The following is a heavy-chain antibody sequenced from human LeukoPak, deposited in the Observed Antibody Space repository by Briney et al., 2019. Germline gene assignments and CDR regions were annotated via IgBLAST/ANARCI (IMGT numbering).Heavy chain of an antibody. CDR1: GFTFSSYA. D-gene: IGHD3-9*01. J-gene: IGHJ4*02. V-gene: IGHV3-23*01. Sequence: GGSLRLSCAASGFTFSSYAMSWVRPAAGKGREWVSAISGCGGSTYYADSVQGRFTISRDNSKNTLYLQMNSLRAEDTAVYYRTKTYYDILTGYYHYWRQGTLVAVSS. CDR2: ISGCGGST. CDR3: TKTYYDILTGYYHY.